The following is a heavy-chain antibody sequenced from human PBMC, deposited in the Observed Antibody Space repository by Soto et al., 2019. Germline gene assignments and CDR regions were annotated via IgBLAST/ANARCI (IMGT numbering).Heavy chain of an antibody. J-gene: IGHJ6*03. CDR1: GGSISSGGYY. Sequence: SETLSLTCTVSGGSISSGGYYWSWIRQHPGKGLEWIGYIYYSGSTYYNPSLKSRVTISVDTSKNQLSLKLSSVTAADTAVYYWAGDFVVVPAAIGPYMDVWGKGTTVTVSS. D-gene: IGHD2-2*01. V-gene: IGHV4-31*03. CDR3: AGDFVVVPAAIGPYMDV. CDR2: IYYSGST.